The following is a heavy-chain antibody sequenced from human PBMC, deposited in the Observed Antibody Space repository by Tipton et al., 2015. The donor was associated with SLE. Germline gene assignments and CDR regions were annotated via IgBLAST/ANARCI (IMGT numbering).Heavy chain of an antibody. Sequence: GSLRLSCAASGFTFSSYWMHWVRQVPGKGLVWVSRINTDGSSINYVDFVKGRFTISRDNAKNTLYLQMNSLRAEDTAVYYCARDQDWITSFGGQGTLVTVSS. D-gene: IGHD3/OR15-3a*01. CDR3: ARDQDWITSF. CDR1: GFTFSSYW. V-gene: IGHV3-74*01. CDR2: INTDGSSI. J-gene: IGHJ4*02.